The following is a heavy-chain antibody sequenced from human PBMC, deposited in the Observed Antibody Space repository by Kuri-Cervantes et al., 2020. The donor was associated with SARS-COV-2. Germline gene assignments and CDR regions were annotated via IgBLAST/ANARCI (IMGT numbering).Heavy chain of an antibody. CDR2: ITDVGGST. Sequence: GGSLRLSCEASGITFSSYAMSWVRQAPGKGLEWVSAITDVGGSTYHADSVKGRFTISRDNSKTTLFLQMNSLRAEDTAVYHCVKGSAASRPYYFDSWGQGTLVTVSS. CDR1: GITFSSYA. V-gene: IGHV3-23*01. CDR3: VKGSAASRPYYFDS. D-gene: IGHD3-10*01. J-gene: IGHJ4*02.